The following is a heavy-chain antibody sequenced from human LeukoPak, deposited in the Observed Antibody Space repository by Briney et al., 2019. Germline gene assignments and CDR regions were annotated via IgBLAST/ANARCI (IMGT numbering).Heavy chain of an antibody. CDR1: GFTSSDHY. D-gene: IGHD2-15*01. J-gene: IGHJ4*02. CDR3: VGSGYCRGGSCYSDYFDY. V-gene: IGHV3-72*01. Sequence: PGGSLRLSCAASGFTSSDHYMDWVRQAPGKGLEWVCCSRNKLNSYNTEFDASVKGRFTISRDDPKNSLYLQMNSLKTEDTALYYSVGSGYCRGGSCYSDYFDYWGQGTLVTVSS. CDR2: SRNKLNSYNT.